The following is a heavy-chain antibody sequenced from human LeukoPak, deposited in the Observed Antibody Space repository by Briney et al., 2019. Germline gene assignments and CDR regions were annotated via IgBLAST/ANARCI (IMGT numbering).Heavy chain of an antibody. V-gene: IGHV3-21*01. CDR3: AREVIEGFDF. CDR1: GDAFSGYS. Sequence: GGSLRLSCTASGDAFSGYSMNWIRQAPGKGLEWVSSFGTRSTSIYHAGSVKGRFAISRDNAKNSLYLQMNSLRAEDTAVYYCAREVIEGFDFWGQGTLVTVSS. J-gene: IGHJ4*02. D-gene: IGHD3-16*02. CDR2: FGTRSTSI.